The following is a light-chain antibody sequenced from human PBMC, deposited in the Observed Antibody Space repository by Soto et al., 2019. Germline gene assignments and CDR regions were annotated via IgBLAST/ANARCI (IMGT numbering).Light chain of an antibody. Sequence: EFELTQSPGTLSLSPGERATLSCRASQTVSNTYLAWYQLKPGQAPRLLIYGASTRATGIPDRFSGSGSGTDFTLTISRLEPGDFALYYCQQYYTSPLTFGGGTKVDIK. CDR1: QTVSNTY. CDR3: QQYYTSPLT. J-gene: IGKJ4*01. CDR2: GAS. V-gene: IGKV3-20*01.